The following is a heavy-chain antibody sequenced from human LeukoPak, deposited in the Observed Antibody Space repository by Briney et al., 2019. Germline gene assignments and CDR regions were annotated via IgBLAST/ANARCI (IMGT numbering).Heavy chain of an antibody. Sequence: PGGSLRLSCAASGFTFSNYWMSWVRQAPGKGVEWVATIKEDGREKYYVDSVKGRFTTSRDNAKNSLYLQMNSLRPEDMAVYYCARLFYHLAEYCGQGTLVTVSS. CDR1: GFTFSNYW. D-gene: IGHD1-14*01. CDR2: IKEDGREK. CDR3: ARLFYHLAEY. J-gene: IGHJ4*02. V-gene: IGHV3-7*01.